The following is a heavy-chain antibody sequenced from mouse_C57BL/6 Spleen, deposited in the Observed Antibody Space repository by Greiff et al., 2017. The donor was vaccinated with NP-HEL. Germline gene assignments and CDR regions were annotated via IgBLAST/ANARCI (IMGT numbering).Heavy chain of an antibody. D-gene: IGHD4-1*01. V-gene: IGHV1-67*01. CDR2: ISTYYGDA. Sequence: VQLQQSGPELVRPGVSVKISCKGSGYTFTDYAMHWVKQSHAKSLEWIGVISTYYGDASYNQKFKDKATMTVDKSSSTAYMQLSSLTSEDSAVYYCAFNWDNYYAMDYWGQGTSVTVSS. CDR1: GYTFTDYA. J-gene: IGHJ4*01. CDR3: AFNWDNYYAMDY.